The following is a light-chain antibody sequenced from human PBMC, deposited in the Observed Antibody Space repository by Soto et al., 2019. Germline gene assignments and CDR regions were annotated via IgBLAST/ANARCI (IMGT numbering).Light chain of an antibody. J-gene: IGLJ1*01. CDR3: TLYNTTNTYV. V-gene: IGLV2-18*01. CDR1: SSDVGNYNR. CDR2: EVS. Sequence: QSVLTQPPSVSGSPGQSVTISCTGTSSDVGNYNRVSGYQQPPGTAPKLMIYEVSNRPSGVPDRFSGSKSGNTASLTISGLQAEDEAAYYCTLYNTTNTYVFGTGTKVTVL.